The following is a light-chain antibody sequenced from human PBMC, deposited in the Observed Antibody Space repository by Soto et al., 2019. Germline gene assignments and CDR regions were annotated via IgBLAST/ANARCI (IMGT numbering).Light chain of an antibody. Sequence: DIQITQSPSTLSASVGDRVTITCRASQSISSWLAWYQQKPGKAPKLLIYKASSLESGVPSRFSGSGSGTEFTLTISSLQPDDFATYYCQHYNSYSTFGQGTKVEIK. CDR2: KAS. CDR3: QHYNSYST. J-gene: IGKJ1*01. V-gene: IGKV1-5*03. CDR1: QSISSW.